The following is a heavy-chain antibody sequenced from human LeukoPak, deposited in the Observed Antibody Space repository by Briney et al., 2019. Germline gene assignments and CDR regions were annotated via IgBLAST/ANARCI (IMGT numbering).Heavy chain of an antibody. CDR3: ARDTVDSSGYFQGDY. D-gene: IGHD3-22*01. CDR2: ISSSSNYI. Sequence: GGSLRLSCAASGFTFNSYSINWVRQAPGKGLDWVSSISSSSNYIYYADSVKGRFTISRDNAKNSLYLQMNSLRAEDTAVYYCARDTVDSSGYFQGDYWGQGTLVTVSS. J-gene: IGHJ4*02. CDR1: GFTFNSYS. V-gene: IGHV3-21*01.